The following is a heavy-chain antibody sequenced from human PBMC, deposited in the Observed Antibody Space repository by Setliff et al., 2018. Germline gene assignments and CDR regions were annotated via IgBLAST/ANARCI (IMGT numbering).Heavy chain of an antibody. J-gene: IGHJ4*02. CDR3: ARGFDVCGGGACYTDGPYYFDY. CDR2: ILSSGGT. Sequence: SETLSLTCSVSGASISSGSNYWSWIRQPAGKGVEWIGHILSSGGTNYNPSLTSRVTISVDTSKNQFSLKLSSVAAADTAVYYCARGFDVCGGGACYTDGPYYFDYWGLGTLVTVSS. V-gene: IGHV4-61*09. D-gene: IGHD2-21*02. CDR1: GASISSGSNY.